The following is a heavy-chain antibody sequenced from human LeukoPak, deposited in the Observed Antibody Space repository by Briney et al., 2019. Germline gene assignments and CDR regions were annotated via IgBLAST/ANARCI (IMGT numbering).Heavy chain of an antibody. Sequence: PSETLSLTCAVSGYSISSGYYWGWIRQPPGKGLEWIGSIYHSGSTYYNPSLKSRVTISVDSSKNQFSLKLSSVTAADTAVYYCARHDDFWSGYSNFDYWGQGTLVTVSS. CDR2: IYHSGST. D-gene: IGHD3-3*01. J-gene: IGHJ4*02. CDR3: ARHDDFWSGYSNFDY. V-gene: IGHV4-38-2*01. CDR1: GYSISSGYY.